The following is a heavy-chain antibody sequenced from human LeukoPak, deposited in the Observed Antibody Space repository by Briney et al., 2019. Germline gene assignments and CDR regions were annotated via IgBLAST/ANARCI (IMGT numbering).Heavy chain of an antibody. CDR1: GGSISSYY. V-gene: IGHV4-59*01. CDR2: IYYSGNT. Sequence: SQTLSLTCTVSGGSISSYYWSWIRQPPGKGLEWIGYIYYSGNTNYNPSLKSRVTISVDTSKNQFSLKLSSVTAADTAVYYCARENYGDYAYYFDYWGQGTLVTVSS. J-gene: IGHJ4*02. CDR3: ARENYGDYAYYFDY. D-gene: IGHD4-17*01.